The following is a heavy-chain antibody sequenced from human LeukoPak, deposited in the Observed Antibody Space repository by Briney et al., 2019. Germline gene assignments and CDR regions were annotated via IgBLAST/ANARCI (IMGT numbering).Heavy chain of an antibody. J-gene: IGHJ5*02. CDR3: AREHTIAATGTHWFDP. CDR2: IWFDGSNK. CDR1: GFTFSRYG. V-gene: IGHV3-33*01. Sequence: PGRSLRLSCAASGFTFSRYGMHWLRQAPGTGLEWVAVIWFDGSNKDYADSVRGRFTISRDNSENMLYLQMNSLRVEDTAVYYCAREHTIAATGTHWFDPWGQGTLVTVSS. D-gene: IGHD6-25*01.